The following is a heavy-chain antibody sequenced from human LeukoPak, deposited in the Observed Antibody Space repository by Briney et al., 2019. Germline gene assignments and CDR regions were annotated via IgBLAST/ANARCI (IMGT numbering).Heavy chain of an antibody. J-gene: IGHJ4*02. Sequence: TSETLSLTCTVSGGSIRSYYWSWIRQPPGKGLEWIGYIYYSGSTNYNPSLKSRVTMSVDTSKNQFSLRLSSVTAADTAVYYCARDSRSWYSDYWGQGTLVTVSS. CDR1: GGSIRSYY. CDR3: ARDSRSWYSDY. CDR2: IYYSGST. V-gene: IGHV4-59*12. D-gene: IGHD6-13*01.